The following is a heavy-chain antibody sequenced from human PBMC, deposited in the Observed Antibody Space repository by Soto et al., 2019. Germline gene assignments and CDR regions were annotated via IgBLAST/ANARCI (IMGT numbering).Heavy chain of an antibody. CDR2: ISSSSSYI. D-gene: IGHD3-10*01. Sequence: PGGSLRLSCAASGFTFSSYSMNWVRQAPGKGLEWVSSISSSSSYIYYADSVKGRFTISRDNAKNSLYLQMNSLRAEDTAVYYCARDRTLYGSGSYYKNQNWFDPWGQGTLVTVSS. CDR1: GFTFSSYS. J-gene: IGHJ5*02. CDR3: ARDRTLYGSGSYYKNQNWFDP. V-gene: IGHV3-21*01.